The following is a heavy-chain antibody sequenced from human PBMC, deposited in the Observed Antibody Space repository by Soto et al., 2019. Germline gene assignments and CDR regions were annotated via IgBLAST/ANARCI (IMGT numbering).Heavy chain of an antibody. Sequence: GASVKVSCKASGGTFSSYAISWVRQAPGQGLEWMGGIVPIFGTANYAQKFQGRVTITADESTSTAYMELSSLRSEDTAVYYCARDGRGWSFDYWGQGTLVTVSS. CDR2: IVPIFGTA. CDR1: GGTFSSYA. D-gene: IGHD6-19*01. V-gene: IGHV1-69*13. J-gene: IGHJ4*02. CDR3: ARDGRGWSFDY.